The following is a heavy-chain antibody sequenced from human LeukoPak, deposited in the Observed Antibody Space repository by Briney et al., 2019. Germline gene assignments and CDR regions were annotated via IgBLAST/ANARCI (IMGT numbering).Heavy chain of an antibody. CDR1: GGSISSGDYY. V-gene: IGHV4-30-4*08. J-gene: IGHJ4*02. Sequence: TSETLSLTCTVSGGSISSGDYYWSWIRQPPGKGLEWIGYIYYSGSTYYNPSLKSRVTISVDTSKNQFSLKLTSVTAADTAVYYCARTNYPYYFDYWGQGTLVTVSS. D-gene: IGHD3-16*01. CDR3: ARTNYPYYFDY. CDR2: IYYSGST.